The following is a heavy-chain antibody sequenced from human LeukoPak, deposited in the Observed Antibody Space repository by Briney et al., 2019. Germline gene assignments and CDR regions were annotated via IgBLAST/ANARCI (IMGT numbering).Heavy chain of an antibody. J-gene: IGHJ6*04. Sequence: GRSLRLSCAASGFTFSDFWMSWVRQAPGKGLEWVTTMKDDGTEKYYVDSVKGRFTVSRDNAKYSQYLQMNSLRTEDTAAYYCARFGLGTAALDVWGKGTTVTVSS. D-gene: IGHD3/OR15-3a*01. V-gene: IGHV3-7*01. CDR2: MKDDGTEK. CDR1: GFTFSDFW. CDR3: ARFGLGTAALDV.